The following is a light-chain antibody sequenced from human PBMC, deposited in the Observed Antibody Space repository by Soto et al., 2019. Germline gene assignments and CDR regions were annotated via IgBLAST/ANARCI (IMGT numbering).Light chain of an antibody. J-gene: IGKJ4*01. CDR2: DAS. CDR1: QSISTW. Sequence: DIQMTQSPCTLSASVGDRVTITCRASQSISTWLACYQQKIGKAPKLLIYDASTLESGVPSRFSGSGSGTEFTLTISSLQPDDFATYYCQQYLTYSSLTFGGGTKVDIK. V-gene: IGKV1-5*01. CDR3: QQYLTYSSLT.